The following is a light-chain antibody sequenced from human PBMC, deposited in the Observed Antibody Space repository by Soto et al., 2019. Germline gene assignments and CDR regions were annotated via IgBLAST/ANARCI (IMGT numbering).Light chain of an antibody. CDR2: AAS. V-gene: IGKV1-39*01. CDR1: QGIGNY. Sequence: DLQMTQSPSSLSASVGDRVTITCRASQGIGNYLAWYQQRPGKVPKLLIYAASSLQSGVPSRFSGSGSGTDFTLTISSLQPEDFATYYCQQSYSTPLTFGGGTKVDIK. J-gene: IGKJ4*01. CDR3: QQSYSTPLT.